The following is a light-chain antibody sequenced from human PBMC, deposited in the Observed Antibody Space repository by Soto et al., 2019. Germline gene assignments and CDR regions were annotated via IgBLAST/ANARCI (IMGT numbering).Light chain of an antibody. Sequence: EIVLTQSPGTLSLSPGERATLSCRASQSVSSSYLAWYQQKPGQAPMLLIYGASSRATGIPDMFSGSGSGTDFTLTISRLEPEDVAVYYCQQYGSSHPNTVGQGTKVEIK. V-gene: IGKV3-20*01. CDR1: QSVSSSY. CDR2: GAS. J-gene: IGKJ1*01. CDR3: QQYGSSHPNT.